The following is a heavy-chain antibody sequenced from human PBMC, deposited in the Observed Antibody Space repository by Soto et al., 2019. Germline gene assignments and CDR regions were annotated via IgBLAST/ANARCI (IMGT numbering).Heavy chain of an antibody. J-gene: IGHJ5*02. V-gene: IGHV3-23*01. Sequence: PGGSLRLSCAASGFTFSSYAMSWVRQAPGKGLEWVSAISGSGGSTYYADSVKGRFTISRDNSKNTLYLQMNSLRAEDTAVYYCAKDPGAYSSGWYGWFDPWGQGTLVTVSS. CDR3: AKDPGAYSSGWYGWFDP. D-gene: IGHD6-19*01. CDR1: GFTFSSYA. CDR2: ISGSGGST.